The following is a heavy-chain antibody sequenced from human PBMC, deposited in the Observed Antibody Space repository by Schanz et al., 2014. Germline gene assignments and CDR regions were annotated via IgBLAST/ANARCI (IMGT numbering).Heavy chain of an antibody. V-gene: IGHV1-18*01. CDR3: ARDRRRYCSTASCLHDNWFDP. J-gene: IGHJ5*02. Sequence: QVQLVQSGAEVKKPGASVKVSCKASGYTFTDYGLSWVRQAPGQGLEWLGWIRPDNGHTTYSQKVQGRVTMTTDTSTGTAYMELRSLRSDDTAVYYCARDRRRYCSTASCLHDNWFDPWGQGTLVIVSS. CDR2: IRPDNGHT. D-gene: IGHD2-2*01. CDR1: GYTFTDYG.